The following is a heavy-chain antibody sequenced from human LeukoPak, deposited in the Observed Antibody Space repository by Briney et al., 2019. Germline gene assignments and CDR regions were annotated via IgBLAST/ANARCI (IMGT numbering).Heavy chain of an antibody. CDR1: GGTFSSYA. CDR3: ARGRYRDGYNFLV. CDR2: IIPILGIA. Sequence: ASVKVSCKASGGTFSSYAISWVRQAPGQGLEWMGRIIPILGIANYAQKFQGRVTITADKSTSTAYMELSSLRSEDTAVYYCARGRYRDGYNFLVWGQGTLVTVSS. V-gene: IGHV1-69*04. D-gene: IGHD5-24*01. J-gene: IGHJ4*02.